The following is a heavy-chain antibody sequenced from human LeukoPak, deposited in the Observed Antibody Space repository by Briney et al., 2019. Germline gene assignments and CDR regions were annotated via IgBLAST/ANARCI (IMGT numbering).Heavy chain of an antibody. D-gene: IGHD3-22*01. Sequence: ASVKVSCKASGYTFTSYDINWVRQATGQGLEWMGWMNPNSGNTGYAQKFQGRVTMTRNTSISTAYMELSSLRSEDTAVYYCARGMDVYYYDSSGYYAWGQGTLVTVSS. CDR2: MNPNSGNT. J-gene: IGHJ5*02. CDR1: GYTFTSYD. V-gene: IGHV1-8*01. CDR3: ARGMDVYYYDSSGYYA.